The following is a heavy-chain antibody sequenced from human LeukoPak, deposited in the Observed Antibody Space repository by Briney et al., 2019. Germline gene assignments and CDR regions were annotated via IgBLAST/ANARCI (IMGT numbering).Heavy chain of an antibody. J-gene: IGHJ6*03. CDR1: SGSITHYF. V-gene: IGHV4-4*07. CDR2: VHSSGST. D-gene: IGHD6-25*01. CDR3: ARDRFGIAAEYMDV. Sequence: PSETLSLTCTVSSGSITHYFWNWIRQPAGKGLEWIGRVHSSGSTNYNPSLKSRVTMSVDTSNNQFSLKLSSVTAADTAVYYCARDRFGIAAEYMDVWGKGTTVTVSS.